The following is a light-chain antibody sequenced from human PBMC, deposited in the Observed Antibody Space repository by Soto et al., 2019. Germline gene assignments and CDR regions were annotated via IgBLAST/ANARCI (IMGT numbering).Light chain of an antibody. Sequence: DIPLTQSPSSLCASVGDRVTITCRASQTISNYLNWYQMKPGKAPKLLIYGASSLQNGVPPRCSGSGSGTDFALTIRNLEPEDFASYFCQQSYTSPTFGPGTKVDL. V-gene: IGKV1-39*01. J-gene: IGKJ3*01. CDR3: QQSYTSPT. CDR2: GAS. CDR1: QTISNY.